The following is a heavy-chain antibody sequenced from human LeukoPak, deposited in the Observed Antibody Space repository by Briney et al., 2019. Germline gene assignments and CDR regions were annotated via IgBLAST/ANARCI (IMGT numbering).Heavy chain of an antibody. D-gene: IGHD7-27*01. Sequence: SETLSLTCTVSGGSISSGGYYWGWIRQPPGKGLEWIGSIYYSGSTYYNPSLKSRVTISVDTSKNQFPLKLSSVTAADTAVYYCARCSATGDQGRWFDPWGQGTLVTVSS. CDR1: GGSISSGGYY. J-gene: IGHJ5*02. CDR2: IYYSGST. V-gene: IGHV4-39*01. CDR3: ARCSATGDQGRWFDP.